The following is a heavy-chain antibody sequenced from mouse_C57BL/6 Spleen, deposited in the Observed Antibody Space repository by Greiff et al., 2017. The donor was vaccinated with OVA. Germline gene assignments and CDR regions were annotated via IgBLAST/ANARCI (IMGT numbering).Heavy chain of an antibody. Sequence: DVKLVESGGGLVQPKGSLKLSCAASGFSFNTYAMNWVRQAPGKGLEWVARIRSKSNNYATYYADSVKDRFTISRDDSESMLYLQMNNLKTEDTAMYYCVRQGDYYGSSYLYFDYWGQGTTLTVSS. V-gene: IGHV10-1*01. J-gene: IGHJ2*01. D-gene: IGHD1-1*01. CDR1: GFSFNTYA. CDR2: IRSKSNNYAT. CDR3: VRQGDYYGSSYLYFDY.